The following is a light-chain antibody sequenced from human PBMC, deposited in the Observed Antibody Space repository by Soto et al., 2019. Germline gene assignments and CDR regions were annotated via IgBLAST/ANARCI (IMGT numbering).Light chain of an antibody. J-gene: IGKJ4*01. V-gene: IGKV3-15*01. CDR2: GAS. CDR3: QQYNDCPLT. Sequence: EIVMTQSPATLSVSPGERATLSCRASQSINNNLAWYQQKRGQGPRLLIYGASSRATGTPARFSGSGSGTGFTLTISSLQSADFAIYYCQQYNDCPLTFGGGTKVEIK. CDR1: QSINNN.